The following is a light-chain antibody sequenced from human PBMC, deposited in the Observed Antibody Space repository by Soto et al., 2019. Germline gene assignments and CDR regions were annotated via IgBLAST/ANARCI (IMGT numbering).Light chain of an antibody. CDR3: PQYDNLPPL. J-gene: IGKJ2*01. CDR2: DAS. Sequence: DIQMTQSPSSLSASVGDRVTITCQASQDISNYLNWYQQKPGKAPKLLIYDASNLQTGVPSRFSGSGSGTDFTLTISSLQPEDIATYYCPQYDNLPPLFGQGTKLEIK. CDR1: QDISNY. V-gene: IGKV1-33*01.